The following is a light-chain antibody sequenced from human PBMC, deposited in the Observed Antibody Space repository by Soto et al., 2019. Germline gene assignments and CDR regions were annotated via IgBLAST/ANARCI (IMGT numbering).Light chain of an antibody. V-gene: IGKV1-39*01. CDR3: QQSYSTF. CDR2: AAS. CDR1: QSISSY. Sequence: DIQMTQSPSSLSASVGDRVTITCRASQSISSYLNWYQQKPGKAPKLLIYAASSLQSGVPSRFSGSGSGTDFTLTISSLQPEDFATYYCQQSYSTFFGQGNKLEIK. J-gene: IGKJ2*01.